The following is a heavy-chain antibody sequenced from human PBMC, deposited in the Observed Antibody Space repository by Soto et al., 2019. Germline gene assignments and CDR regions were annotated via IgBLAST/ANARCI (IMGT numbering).Heavy chain of an antibody. Sequence: GGSLRLSCAASGFTFSSYAMHWVRQAPGKGLEYVSAISSNGGSTYYANSVKGRFTISRDNSKNTLYLQMGSLRAEDTAVYYCATVTAYYYYGMDVWGQGTTVTVSS. D-gene: IGHD4-17*01. V-gene: IGHV3-64*01. CDR2: ISSNGGST. CDR3: ATVTAYYYYGMDV. CDR1: GFTFSSYA. J-gene: IGHJ6*02.